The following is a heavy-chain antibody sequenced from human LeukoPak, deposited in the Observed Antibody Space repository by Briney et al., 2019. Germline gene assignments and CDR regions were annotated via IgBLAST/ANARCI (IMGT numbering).Heavy chain of an antibody. CDR2: INPASGGT. D-gene: IGHD2-2*01. V-gene: IGHV1-2*02. CDR1: GYTFTPYY. J-gene: IGHJ6*02. CDR3: ARAAYCSSSTCRLSIYYYYGMDV. Sequence: ASMKISCKASGYTFTPYYIHWVRHAPGQGLERRGCINPASGGTSYAQKCEGMVTMTSDTSIGTALMELRTLSSDDSAVYFCARAAYCSSSTCRLSIYYYYGMDVWGQGTTVTVSS.